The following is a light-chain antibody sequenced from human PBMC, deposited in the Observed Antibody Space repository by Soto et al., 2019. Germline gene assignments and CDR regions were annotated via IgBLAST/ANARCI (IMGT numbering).Light chain of an antibody. Sequence: DVQMTQSPSTLSASVGDRVTITCRARQSVTSWLAWYQQKPGKAPKVLIYDSSSMETGVPTRFSGSESGTESTLTISSLHPDDFATCYCHHYNSYPGTFGQGTKVEIK. CDR2: DSS. CDR1: QSVTSW. J-gene: IGKJ1*01. CDR3: HHYNSYPGT. V-gene: IGKV1-5*01.